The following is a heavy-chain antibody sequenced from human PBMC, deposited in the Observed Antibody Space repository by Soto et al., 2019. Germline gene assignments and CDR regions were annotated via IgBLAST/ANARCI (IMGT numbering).Heavy chain of an antibody. CDR1: GFTFSSYA. V-gene: IGHV3-23*01. Sequence: EVQLLESGGGLVQPGGSLRLSCAASGFTFSSYAMSWVRQAPGKGLEWVSAISGSGGSTYYADSVKGRFTISRDNSKNTLYLQMNSLRAEDTAVYYCAKGRYNWNDTPTPFDYRGQGTLVTVSS. CDR3: AKGRYNWNDTPTPFDY. J-gene: IGHJ4*02. D-gene: IGHD1-20*01. CDR2: ISGSGGST.